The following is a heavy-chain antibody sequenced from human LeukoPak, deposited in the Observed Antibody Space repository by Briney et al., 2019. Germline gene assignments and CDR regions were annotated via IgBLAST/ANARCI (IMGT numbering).Heavy chain of an antibody. Sequence: PSETLSLTCAVYGGSFSGYYWSWIRQPPGKGLEWIGEISHSGSTNYNPSLKSRVTISVDTSKNQFSLKLSSVTAADTAVYYCASRGLVVPAAIPQYYFDYWGQGTLVTVSS. CDR1: GGSFSGYY. D-gene: IGHD2-2*02. CDR2: ISHSGST. J-gene: IGHJ4*02. CDR3: ASRGLVVPAAIPQYYFDY. V-gene: IGHV4-34*01.